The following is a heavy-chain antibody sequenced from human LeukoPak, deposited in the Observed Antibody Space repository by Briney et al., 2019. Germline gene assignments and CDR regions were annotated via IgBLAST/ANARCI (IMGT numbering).Heavy chain of an antibody. V-gene: IGHV4-59*12. Sequence: SETLSLTCTVSGGSINRYYWSWIRQTPGKGLEWIGFISYTGSTEYYPSLKSRVTISVDTSKNQFSLKLSSVTAADTAVYYCARDVGHYDFWSGYKYNWFDPWGQGTLVTVSS. CDR2: ISYTGST. CDR3: ARDVGHYDFWSGYKYNWFDP. D-gene: IGHD3-3*01. J-gene: IGHJ5*02. CDR1: GGSINRYY.